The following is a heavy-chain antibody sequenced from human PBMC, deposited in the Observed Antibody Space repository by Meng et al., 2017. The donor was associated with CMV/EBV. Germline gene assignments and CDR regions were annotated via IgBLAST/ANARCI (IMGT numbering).Heavy chain of an antibody. V-gene: IGHV1-46*01. CDR1: GYIFISYY. CDR3: ARNLMGPSS. D-gene: IGHD2-8*01. J-gene: IGHJ4*02. CDR2: INPSGGST. Sequence: ASSKVSCKASGYIFISYYMHWVRQAPGQGLEWMGIINPSGGSTSYAQKFQGRVTMTRDTSTSTVYMELSSLKSEDTDVYCCARNLMGPSSWGQGTLVTVSS.